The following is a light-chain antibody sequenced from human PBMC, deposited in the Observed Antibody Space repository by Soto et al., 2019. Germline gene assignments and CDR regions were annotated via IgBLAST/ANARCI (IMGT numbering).Light chain of an antibody. CDR2: GAS. J-gene: IGKJ1*01. V-gene: IGKV3D-7*01. Sequence: PGERVTLSCRASQSVSSSYLTWYQQKPGQAPRLLIYGASTRATGIPARFSGSGSGTDFTLTISSLQPEDFAVYYCQQDYNLPETFGQGTKVEIQ. CDR1: QSVSSSY. CDR3: QQDYNLPET.